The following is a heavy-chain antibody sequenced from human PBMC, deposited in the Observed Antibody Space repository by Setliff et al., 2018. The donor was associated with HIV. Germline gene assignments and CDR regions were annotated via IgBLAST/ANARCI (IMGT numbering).Heavy chain of an antibody. CDR3: AGSRGYFVKAE. J-gene: IGHJ4*02. V-gene: IGHV3-7*01. Sequence: QPGGSLRLSCAASGFIFTDYWMSWVRQAPGKGLEWVANIHKNGQSEKYYVDSVKGRFTISRDNAKDSLYLQMNSLRGEDTAVYYCAGSRGYFVKAEWGQGTLVTVSS. D-gene: IGHD3-22*01. CDR1: GFIFTDYW. CDR2: IHKNGQSEK.